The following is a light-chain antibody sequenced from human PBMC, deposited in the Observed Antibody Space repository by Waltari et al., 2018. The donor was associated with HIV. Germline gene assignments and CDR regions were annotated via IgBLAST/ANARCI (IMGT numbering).Light chain of an antibody. V-gene: IGLV2-8*01. Sequence: QSALTQPPSASGSPGQSVTISCTGTSSDVGGSNYVSWYQQHPGKAPKVIISEVSKRPSGVPDRFSGSKSGNTASLTVSGLQADDEADYYCSSYAGSNSWVFGGGTKLTVL. J-gene: IGLJ3*02. CDR1: SSDVGGSNY. CDR2: EVS. CDR3: SSYAGSNSWV.